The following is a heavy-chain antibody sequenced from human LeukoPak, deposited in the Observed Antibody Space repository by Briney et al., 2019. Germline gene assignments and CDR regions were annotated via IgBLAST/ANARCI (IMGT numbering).Heavy chain of an antibody. CDR2: ISGSGGST. Sequence: SGGSLRLSCSASGFTFSSYAMHWVRQAPGKGLEWVSAISGSGGSTYYADSVKGRFTISRDNSKNTLYLQMNSLRAEDTAVYYCAKVGSHVRLPEGFDYWGQGTLVTVSS. J-gene: IGHJ4*02. CDR3: AKVGSHVRLPEGFDY. D-gene: IGHD2-15*01. V-gene: IGHV3-23*01. CDR1: GFTFSSYA.